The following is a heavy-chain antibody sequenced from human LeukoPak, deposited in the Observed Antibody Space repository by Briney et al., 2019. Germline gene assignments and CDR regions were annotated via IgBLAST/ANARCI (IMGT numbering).Heavy chain of an antibody. Sequence: EASVKVSCKASGGTFSSYAISWVRQAPGQGLEWMGGIIPIFGTANYAQKFQGRVTIIADESTSTAYMELSSLRSEDTAVYYCARGGIAVAGDWFDPWGQGTLVTVSS. CDR2: IIPIFGTA. CDR1: GGTFSSYA. CDR3: ARGGIAVAGDWFDP. J-gene: IGHJ5*02. V-gene: IGHV1-69*13. D-gene: IGHD6-19*01.